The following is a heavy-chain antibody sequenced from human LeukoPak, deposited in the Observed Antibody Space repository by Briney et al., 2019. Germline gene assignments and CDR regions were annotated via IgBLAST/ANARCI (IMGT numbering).Heavy chain of an antibody. CDR1: GGSIYNYY. Sequence: PSETLSLTCSVSGGSIYNYYWSWVRQPPGQGLEWIGYVFHTGYTHYNASLKSRVTISVDTSKNQFSLNVRSVTAADTAVYYCVRLGVVGLDQNWFDPWGQGTLVTVSS. V-gene: IGHV4-59*01. CDR3: VRLGVVGLDQNWFDP. J-gene: IGHJ5*02. CDR2: VFHTGYT. D-gene: IGHD2-2*01.